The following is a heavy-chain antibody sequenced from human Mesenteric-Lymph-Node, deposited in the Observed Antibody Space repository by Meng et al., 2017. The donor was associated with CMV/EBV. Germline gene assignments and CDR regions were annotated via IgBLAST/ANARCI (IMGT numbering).Heavy chain of an antibody. CDR1: GFTFSSYS. CDR2: ISSSSSYI. V-gene: IGHV3-21*01. Sequence: GESLKISCAASGFTFSSYSMNWVRQAPGKGLEWVSSISSSSSYIYYADSVKGRFTISRDNAKNSLYLQMNSLRAEDTAVYYCARAPYSSSWYDYWGQGALVTVSS. CDR3: ARAPYSSSWYDY. D-gene: IGHD6-13*01. J-gene: IGHJ4*02.